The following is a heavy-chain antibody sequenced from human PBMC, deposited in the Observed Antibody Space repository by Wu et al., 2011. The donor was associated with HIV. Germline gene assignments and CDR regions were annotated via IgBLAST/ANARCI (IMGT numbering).Heavy chain of an antibody. J-gene: IGHJ4*02. CDR1: GYTSTSYG. D-gene: IGHD6-19*01. Sequence: SVKVSCKASGYTSTSYGINWVRQAPAQGLEWMGWIIPYNGDTNYAHNLQGRVTMTTDTSTGTVYMELRSLRSDDTAVYYCARDDSSGWPEGFDYWGQGTLVTVSS. V-gene: IGHV1-18*01. CDR3: ARDDSSGWPEGFDY. CDR2: IIPYNGDT.